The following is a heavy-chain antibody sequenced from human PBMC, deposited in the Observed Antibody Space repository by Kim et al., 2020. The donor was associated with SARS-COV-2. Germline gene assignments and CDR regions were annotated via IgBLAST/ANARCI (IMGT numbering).Heavy chain of an antibody. CDR2: ICGSITDT. J-gene: IGHJ4*01. CDR1: GFTFSDYA. V-gene: IGHV3-23*01. D-gene: IGHD6-19*01. Sequence: GGSLRLSCAASGFTFSDYAMSWVRRAPGKGLEWVSGICGSITDTNYVDSVKGRFTISRDNSKNTLYLQMDSPRVEDTAVYYCARDIPSDTRGWYFDSWG. CDR3: ARDIPSDTRGWYFDS.